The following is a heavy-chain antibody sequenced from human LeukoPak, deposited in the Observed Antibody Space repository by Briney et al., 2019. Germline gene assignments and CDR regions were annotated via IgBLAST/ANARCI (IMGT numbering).Heavy chain of an antibody. D-gene: IGHD3-10*01. CDR3: ARDRGGNWFDP. CDR1: GYTFTSYA. CDR2: INAGNGNT. Sequence: ASVKVSCKASGYTFTSYAMHWVRQAPGQRLEWMGWINAGNGNTKYSQEFQGRVTITRDTSASTAYMELSRLRSDDTAVYYCARDRGGNWFDPWGQGTLVTVSS. J-gene: IGHJ5*02. V-gene: IGHV1-3*01.